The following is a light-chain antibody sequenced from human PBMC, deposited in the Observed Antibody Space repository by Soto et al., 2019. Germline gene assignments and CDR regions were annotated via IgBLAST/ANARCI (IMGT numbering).Light chain of an antibody. Sequence: VLTQSPDTLSLSPGDSATLSCRASQSVSASYLAWYQHNPGQAPRLLMYGESRRATGIPDRLSGSGSGTDLNLTISRLEPEDFVVYFCQKYGSSPLTCGGGTKVDIK. CDR2: GES. CDR1: QSVSASY. V-gene: IGKV3-20*01. J-gene: IGKJ4*01. CDR3: QKYGSSPLT.